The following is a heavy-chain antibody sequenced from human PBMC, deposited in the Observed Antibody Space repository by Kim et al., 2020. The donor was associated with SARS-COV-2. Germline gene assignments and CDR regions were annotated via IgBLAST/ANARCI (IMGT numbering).Heavy chain of an antibody. D-gene: IGHD3-3*01. J-gene: IGHJ1*01. CDR1: GFTFTTYA. CDR3: TKDEPISIFGVLVVRVAEYFQH. V-gene: IGHV3-23*01. Sequence: GGSLRLSCAASGFTFTTYAMSWVRQTPGKGLEWVSAISSSGDSTYYADSVKGRFTISRDNSKNTLYLQMNSLRSEDTAVYYCTKDEPISIFGVLVVRVAEYFQHCGQGTLVTVSS. CDR2: ISSSGDST.